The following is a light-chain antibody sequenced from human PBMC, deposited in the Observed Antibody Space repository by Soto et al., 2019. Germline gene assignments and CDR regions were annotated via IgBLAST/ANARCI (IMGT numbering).Light chain of an antibody. CDR1: QGIGSY. CDR2: AAS. V-gene: IGKV1-27*01. J-gene: IGKJ4*01. CDR3: QKYNSAPPT. Sequence: DIQMTQSPSSLSASVGDRVTITCRASQGIGSYLAWYQQKPGKAPKLLIYAASTLQSGVPSRFSGSGFGTDFTLAISSLQPEDGATYYCQKYNSAPPTVGGGTKVEIK.